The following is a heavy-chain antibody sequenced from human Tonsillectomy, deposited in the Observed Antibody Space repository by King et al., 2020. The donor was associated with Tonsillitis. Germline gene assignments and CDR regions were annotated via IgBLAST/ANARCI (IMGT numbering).Heavy chain of an antibody. D-gene: IGHD5-18*01. Sequence: GGGVGRRGGAGRLSCAACGFTFSDYYMSWIRQAPGKGLEWVSYITSSSSYTNYADSVKGRFTISRDNAQNSLYLQMNSLRAEDTAVYYCARCERDTAMVSDYWGQGTLVTVSS. CDR2: ITSSSSYT. CDR3: ARCERDTAMVSDY. CDR1: GFTFSDYY. J-gene: IGHJ4*02. V-gene: IGHV3-11*03.